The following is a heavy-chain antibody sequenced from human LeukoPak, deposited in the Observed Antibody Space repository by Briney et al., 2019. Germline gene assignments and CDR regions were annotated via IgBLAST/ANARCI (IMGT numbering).Heavy chain of an antibody. CDR3: ATKQWLAPPPDS. D-gene: IGHD6-19*01. Sequence: GSLRLSCAAPGFNLRKYWVLLVRQAPGKGIESVSRINTDGTVTTYADSVKGRFTVSRDNADNTMFLQMNSVRDEDTAVYYCATKQWLAPPPDSWGQGTPVTVSS. CDR1: GFNLRKYW. CDR2: INTDGTVT. J-gene: IGHJ4*02. V-gene: IGHV3-74*01.